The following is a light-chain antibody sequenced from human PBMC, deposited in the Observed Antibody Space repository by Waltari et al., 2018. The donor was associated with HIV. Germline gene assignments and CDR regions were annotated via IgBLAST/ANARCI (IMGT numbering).Light chain of an antibody. V-gene: IGKV1-39*01. J-gene: IGKJ1*01. Sequence: DIQMTQSPPYLSASVGDRVPITCRASQSIGNNLIWYQQRPGKAPKLLIYGAYSLQSGVPSRFSGSGSGTDFTLTISSLQPEDFATYHCQQSYSNPRTFGQGTKVEI. CDR1: QSIGNN. CDR2: GAY. CDR3: QQSYSNPRT.